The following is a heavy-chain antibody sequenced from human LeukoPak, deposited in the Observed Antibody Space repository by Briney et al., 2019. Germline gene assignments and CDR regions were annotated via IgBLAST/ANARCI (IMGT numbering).Heavy chain of an antibody. V-gene: IGHV3-30-3*01. Sequence: PGGSLRLSCAASGFTFSSYAMHWVRQAPGKGLEWVAVISYDGSNKYYADSVKGRFTISRDNSKNTLYLQMNSLRAEDTAVYYCARPHDYYDGAFDIWGQGTMVTASS. CDR1: GFTFSSYA. CDR3: ARPHDYYDGAFDI. J-gene: IGHJ3*02. CDR2: ISYDGSNK. D-gene: IGHD3-22*01.